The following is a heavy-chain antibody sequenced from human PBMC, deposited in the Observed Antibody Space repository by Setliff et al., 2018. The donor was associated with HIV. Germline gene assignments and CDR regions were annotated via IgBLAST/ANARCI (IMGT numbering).Heavy chain of an antibody. Sequence: HPGGSLRLSCAASGFIFNNHGMHWVRQAPGKGLEWVTFIEFDGSDKYYVDSVKGRFTISRDNSKSMLYLQMNSLRVEDTAMYYRARNPQGSYWVTRYGMDVWGRGTTVTVSS. CDR3: ARNPQGSYWVTRYGMDV. J-gene: IGHJ6*02. CDR2: IEFDGSDK. D-gene: IGHD3-10*01. CDR1: GFIFNNHG. V-gene: IGHV3-30*02.